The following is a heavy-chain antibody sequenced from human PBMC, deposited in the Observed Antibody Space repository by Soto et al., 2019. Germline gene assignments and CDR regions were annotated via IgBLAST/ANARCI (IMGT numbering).Heavy chain of an antibody. Sequence: GASVKVSWKAAGDTFTSYGISWVRQAPGQGLEWMGWISPYNGNTNYAQKLQGRVTMNTDTSTSTAYMELRSLRSDDTAVYYCARDSRSWYSSSPTLDYWGQGTLVTVSS. CDR3: ARDSRSWYSSSPTLDY. V-gene: IGHV1-18*04. J-gene: IGHJ4*02. D-gene: IGHD6-6*01. CDR2: ISPYNGNT. CDR1: GDTFTSYG.